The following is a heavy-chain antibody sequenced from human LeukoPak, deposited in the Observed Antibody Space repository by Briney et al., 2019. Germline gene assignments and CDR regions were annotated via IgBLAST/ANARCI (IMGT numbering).Heavy chain of an antibody. D-gene: IGHD3-10*01. J-gene: IGHJ6*03. CDR3: ATESSAGYYYMDV. CDR1: GYTFTDYY. V-gene: IGHV1-69-2*01. CDR2: VDPEDGET. Sequence: ASVKVSCKASGYTFTDYYMHWVQQAPGKGLEWMGLVDPEDGETIYAEKFQGRVTITADTSTDTAYMELSSLRSEDTAVYYCATESSAGYYYMDVWGKGTTVTVSS.